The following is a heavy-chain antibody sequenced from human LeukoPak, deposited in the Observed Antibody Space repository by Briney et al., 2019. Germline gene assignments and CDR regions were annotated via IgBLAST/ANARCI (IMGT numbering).Heavy chain of an antibody. CDR2: VSSDGTNK. CDR3: ARDFGAFDI. Sequence: GGSLRLSCAVSGFTFSSYAMHWVRQAPGKGLEWLAVVSSDGTNKYYADSVKGRFTISRDNSKNTLYLQMNSLRAEDTAVYYCARDFGAFDIWGQGTMVTVS. J-gene: IGHJ3*02. V-gene: IGHV3-30*03. CDR1: GFTFSSYA. D-gene: IGHD3-10*01.